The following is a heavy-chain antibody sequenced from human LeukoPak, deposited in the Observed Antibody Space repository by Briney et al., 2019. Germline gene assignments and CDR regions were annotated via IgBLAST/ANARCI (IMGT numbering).Heavy chain of an antibody. Sequence: GESLKISCQGFGYSFTSYWIGWVRQMPGKGMEWLGVIYPGDLRVRYNPSFQGQVTISVDKSINTAYLQWVSLRASDSAMYYCACRDLTSTWSFPWGQGTLVTVSS. D-gene: IGHD6-13*01. J-gene: IGHJ5*02. CDR1: GYSFTSYW. CDR2: IYPGDLRV. V-gene: IGHV5-51*01. CDR3: ACRDLTSTWSFP.